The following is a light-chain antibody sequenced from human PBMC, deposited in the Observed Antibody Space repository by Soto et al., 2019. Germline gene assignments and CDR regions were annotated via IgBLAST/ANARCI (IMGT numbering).Light chain of an antibody. CDR3: LLYMGNGIAV. CDR2: NTN. CDR1: SGSVSTYYY. V-gene: IGLV8-61*01. J-gene: IGLJ2*01. Sequence: QAVVTQEPSFSVSPGGTVTLTCGLSSGSVSTYYYPSWYQQTPGQAPRTLIYNTNTRSSGVPDRFSGSILENKAALTITGAQGDDESDYYCLLYMGNGIAVFGGGTKVTVL.